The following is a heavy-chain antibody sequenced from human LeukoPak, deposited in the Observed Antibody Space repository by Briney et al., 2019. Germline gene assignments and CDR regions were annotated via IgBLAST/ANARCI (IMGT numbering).Heavy chain of an antibody. V-gene: IGHV3-23*01. CDR1: GFTIGSYA. D-gene: IGHD3-10*01. CDR2: TSGSGGST. CDR3: AKDRGYYAPENWFDP. J-gene: IGHJ5*02. Sequence: LPGGSLRLSCSASGFTIGSYAMSWVRQAPGKGLEWVSATSGSGGSTYYADSVKGRFTISRDNFKNTLYLQMNSLRAEDTAVYYCAKDRGYYAPENWFDPWGQGTLVTVSS.